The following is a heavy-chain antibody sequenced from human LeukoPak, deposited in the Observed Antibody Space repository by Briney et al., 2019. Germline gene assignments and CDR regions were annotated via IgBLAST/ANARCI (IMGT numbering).Heavy chain of an antibody. D-gene: IGHD2-2*01. J-gene: IGHJ4*02. V-gene: IGHV4-61*02. CDR2: IYTSGST. Sequence: PSQTLSLTCTVSGGSISSGSYYWSWIRQPAGKGLEWIGRIYTSGSTNYTPSLKSRVTISVDTSKNQSSLKLSSVTAAYPAVCYCARWHCSSTSCYAGVWGQGTLVTVSS. CDR3: ARWHCSSTSCYAGV. CDR1: GGSISSGSYY.